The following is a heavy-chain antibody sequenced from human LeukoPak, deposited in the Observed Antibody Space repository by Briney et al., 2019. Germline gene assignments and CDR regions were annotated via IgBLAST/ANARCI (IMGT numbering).Heavy chain of an antibody. CDR1: GFTFSGYA. D-gene: IGHD3-16*02. V-gene: IGHV3-23*01. J-gene: IGHJ4*02. CDR2: ISGSGDST. CDR3: AEEVWGSYRSFDY. Sequence: GGSLRLSCAASGFTFSGYAMSWVRQAPGKGLEWVSAISGSGDSTYYADSVKGRFTISRDNSKNTLYLQMHSLRAEDTAVCYCAEEVWGSYRSFDYWGQGTLVTVSS.